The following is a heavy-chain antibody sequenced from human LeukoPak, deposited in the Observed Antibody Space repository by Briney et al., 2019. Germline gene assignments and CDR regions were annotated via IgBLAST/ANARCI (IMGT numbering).Heavy chain of an antibody. D-gene: IGHD3-22*01. Sequence: SETLSLTCAVSGYSISSGYYWGWIRQPPGKGLEWIGSIYHSGSTYYNPSLRGRDTISVDTSKNQFSLELSSVTAADTAVYYCARRGYYDSSGSGSYWYFDLWGRGTLVTVSS. CDR1: GYSISSGYY. CDR2: IYHSGST. J-gene: IGHJ2*01. CDR3: ARRGYYDSSGSGSYWYFDL. V-gene: IGHV4-38-2*01.